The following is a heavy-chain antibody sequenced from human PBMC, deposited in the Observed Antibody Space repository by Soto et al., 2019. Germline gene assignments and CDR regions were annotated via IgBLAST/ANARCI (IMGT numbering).Heavy chain of an antibody. CDR3: ARIEISTSYDYYFDY. CDR1: GGSISSYY. Sequence: TLSLTCTVSGGSISSYYWSWIRQPAGKGLEWIGRIYTSGSTNYNPSLKSRVTMSVDTSKNQFSLKLSSVTAADTAVYYCARIEISTSYDYYFDYWGQGTLVTSPQ. J-gene: IGHJ4*02. CDR2: IYTSGST. D-gene: IGHD5-12*01. V-gene: IGHV4-4*07.